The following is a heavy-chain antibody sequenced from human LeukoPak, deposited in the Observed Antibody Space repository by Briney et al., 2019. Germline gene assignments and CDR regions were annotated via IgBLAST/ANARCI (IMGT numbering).Heavy chain of an antibody. CDR3: AKGGYTFDSSGHNYLDY. CDR1: GFTFSAYW. Sequence: PGESLRLSCAASGFTFSAYWMTWVRQAPGKGLEWVANINEGSNLKMYVDSVKGRFTISRDDSKNTLFLQMNSLRAEDTAMYYCAKGGYTFDSSGHNYLDYWGQGTLVTVSS. D-gene: IGHD3-22*01. CDR2: INEGSNLK. J-gene: IGHJ4*02. V-gene: IGHV3-7*01.